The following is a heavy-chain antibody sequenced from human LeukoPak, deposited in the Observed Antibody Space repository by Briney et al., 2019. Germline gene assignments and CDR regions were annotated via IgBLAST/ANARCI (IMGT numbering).Heavy chain of an antibody. CDR3: ARSYGDYGLGYYYFDY. CDR1: GGSISSSNW. J-gene: IGHJ4*02. V-gene: IGHV4-4*02. D-gene: IGHD4-17*01. Sequence: SGTLSLTCAVSGGSISSSNWWSWVRQPPGEGLEWIGEIYHSGSTNYNPSLKSRVTISVDKSKNQFSLKLSSVTAADTAVYYCARSYGDYGLGYYYFDYWGQGTLVTVSS. CDR2: IYHSGST.